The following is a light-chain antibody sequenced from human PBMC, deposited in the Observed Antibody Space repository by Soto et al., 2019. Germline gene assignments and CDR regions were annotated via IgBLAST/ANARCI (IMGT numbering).Light chain of an antibody. Sequence: DIQMTQSPSSLSASVGDRVTITCRASQGIANYLGWYQQKPGKVPKLLIYAASTLQSGVPSRFSGSGSGTDFTLTINSLQPEDVATYYCQKYNSAPWTFGQGTKVEIK. J-gene: IGKJ1*01. CDR1: QGIANY. V-gene: IGKV1-27*01. CDR2: AAS. CDR3: QKYNSAPWT.